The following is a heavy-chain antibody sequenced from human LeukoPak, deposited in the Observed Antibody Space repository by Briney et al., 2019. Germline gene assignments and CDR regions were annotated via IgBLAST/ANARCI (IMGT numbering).Heavy chain of an antibody. D-gene: IGHD6-19*01. CDR2: INTNTGNP. J-gene: IGHJ4*02. CDR1: GYTFTIYS. Sequence: ASVKVSCKASGYTFTIYSMNWVRQAPGQGLEWMGWINTNTGNPTYAQGFTGRFVFSLDTSVSPAYLQISSLKAEDTAVYYCARDLGIAVAGRTFVYWGQGTLVTASS. CDR3: ARDLGIAVAGRTFVY. V-gene: IGHV7-4-1*02.